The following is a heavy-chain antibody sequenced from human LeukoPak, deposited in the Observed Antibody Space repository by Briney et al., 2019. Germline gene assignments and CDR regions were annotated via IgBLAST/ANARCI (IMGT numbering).Heavy chain of an antibody. D-gene: IGHD5-12*01. CDR2: MYNSGST. V-gene: IGHV4-39*01. Sequence: KASETLSLTCTVSGRSISSSSSYWGCIREPPGKGLEWLVSMYNSGSTYYIPSVKSRVTILVDTSKNQLPLKLSSVTAADTAVYYCVKHTHSGYDLSHWGQGTLVTVSS. J-gene: IGHJ4*02. CDR1: GRSISSSSSY. CDR3: VKHTHSGYDLSH.